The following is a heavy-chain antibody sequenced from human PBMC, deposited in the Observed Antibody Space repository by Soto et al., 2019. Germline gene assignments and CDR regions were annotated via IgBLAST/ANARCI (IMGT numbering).Heavy chain of an antibody. J-gene: IGHJ3*02. V-gene: IGHV1-18*01. Sequence: GASLKVSCTPSASTFTSYGICCVRQPPGQGLEWMGWISAYNGNTNYAQKLQGRVTMTTETSKSTVYMELRSLRSDDTAVYYCARTCNYYDSLISAFDIWGQGTMVTVPS. CDR2: ISAYNGNT. CDR3: ARTCNYYDSLISAFDI. D-gene: IGHD3-22*01. CDR1: ASTFTSYG.